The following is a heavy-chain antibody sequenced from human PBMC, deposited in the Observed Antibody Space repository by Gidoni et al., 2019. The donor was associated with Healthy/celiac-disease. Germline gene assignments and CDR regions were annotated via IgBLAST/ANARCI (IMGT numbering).Heavy chain of an antibody. J-gene: IGHJ4*02. D-gene: IGHD4-4*01. CDR2: INHSGST. V-gene: IGHV4-34*01. CDR3: ARGLSSNYLPDY. Sequence: QVQLPQWGAGLLKPSETLSPTCAVYGGSFSGHYRSWIRQPPGKGLEWIGEINHSGSTNYNPSIKSRVTISVDTSKNQFSLKLSSVTAADTAVYYCARGLSSNYLPDYWGQGTLVTVSS. CDR1: GGSFSGHY.